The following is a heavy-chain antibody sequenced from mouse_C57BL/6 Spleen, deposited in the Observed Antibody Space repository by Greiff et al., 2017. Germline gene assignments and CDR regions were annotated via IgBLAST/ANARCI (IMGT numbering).Heavy chain of an antibody. CDR3: ARKDLYDYAGTWFAY. CDR2: INPSNGGT. CDR1: GYTFTSYW. V-gene: IGHV1-53*01. Sequence: VQLQQPGTELLKPGASVKLSCKASGYTFTSYWMPWVKQRPGQGLAWIGNINPSNGGTNYNEKFKSKATLTVDKSSSTAYMQLSSLTSEDSAVYYCARKDLYDYAGTWFAYWGQGTLVTVSA. J-gene: IGHJ3*01. D-gene: IGHD2-4*01.